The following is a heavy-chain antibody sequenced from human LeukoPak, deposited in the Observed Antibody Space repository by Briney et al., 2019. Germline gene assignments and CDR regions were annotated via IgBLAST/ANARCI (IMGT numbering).Heavy chain of an antibody. CDR2: ISYDGSNK. D-gene: IGHD5-18*01. V-gene: IGHV3-30*18. CDR3: AKGDGGYSYGYFDY. CDR1: GFTFSSYG. J-gene: IGHJ4*02. Sequence: PGGSLRLSCAASGFTFSSYGMHWVRQAPGKGLEWVAVISYDGSNKYYADSVKGRFTISRDNSKNTLYLQMNSLRAEDTAVYYCAKGDGGYSYGYFDYWGQGTLVTVSS.